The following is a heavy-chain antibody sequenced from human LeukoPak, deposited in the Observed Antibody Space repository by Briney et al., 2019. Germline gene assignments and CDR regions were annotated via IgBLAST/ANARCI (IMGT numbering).Heavy chain of an antibody. J-gene: IGHJ5*02. CDR3: ARGAGRRYNWFDP. CDR2: IIPILGIA. V-gene: IGHV1-69*02. Sequence: GASVKVSCKASGGTFSSYTISWVRQAPGQGLEWMGRIIPILGIANYAQKFQGRVTITADKSTSTAYMELSSLRSEDTAVYYCARGAGRRYNWFDPWGQGTLVTVSS. CDR1: GGTFSSYT.